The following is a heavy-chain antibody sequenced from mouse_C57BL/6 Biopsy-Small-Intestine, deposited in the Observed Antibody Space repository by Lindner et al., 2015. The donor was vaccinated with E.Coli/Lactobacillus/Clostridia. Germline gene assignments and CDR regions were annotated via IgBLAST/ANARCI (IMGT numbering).Heavy chain of an antibody. CDR1: GYAFSSSW. D-gene: IGHD1-1*01. Sequence: VQLQESGPELVEPGASVKISCKASGYAFSSSWMNWVKQRPGKGLEWIGRIYPGDGDTNYNGKFKGKATLTADKSSSTAYMQLSSLTSEDSAVYFCARYYYGSSNYAMDYWGQGTSVTVSS. CDR2: IYPGDGDT. CDR3: ARYYYGSSNYAMDY. J-gene: IGHJ4*01. V-gene: IGHV1-82*01.